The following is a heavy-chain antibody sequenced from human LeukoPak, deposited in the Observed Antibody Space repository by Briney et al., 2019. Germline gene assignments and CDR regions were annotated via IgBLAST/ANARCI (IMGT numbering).Heavy chain of an antibody. CDR2: MNPNSGNT. Sequence: ASVKVSCKASGYTFTSYDINWVRQATGQGLEWMGWMNPNSGNTGYAQKFQGRVTMTRKTSISTAYMELSSLRSEDTAVYYCARVIWGPVDYYYMDVWGKGTTVTVSS. J-gene: IGHJ6*03. CDR1: GYTFTSYD. V-gene: IGHV1-8*01. D-gene: IGHD3-16*01. CDR3: ARVIWGPVDYYYMDV.